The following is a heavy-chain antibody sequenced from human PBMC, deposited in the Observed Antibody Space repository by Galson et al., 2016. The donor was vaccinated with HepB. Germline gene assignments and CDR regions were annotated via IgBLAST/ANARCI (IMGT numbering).Heavy chain of an antibody. CDR3: VKVGHYWGDFDY. Sequence: SLRLSCAASGFTFSYYGMHWVRQALGKGLEWVAVISYDGSKTYYADFVKGRFTISRDTSKKTLYLQMNSLRPEDTAIYYCVKVGHYWGDFDYWGQGTLVTVSS. CDR2: ISYDGSKT. J-gene: IGHJ4*02. V-gene: IGHV3-30*18. CDR1: GFTFSYYG. D-gene: IGHD7-27*01.